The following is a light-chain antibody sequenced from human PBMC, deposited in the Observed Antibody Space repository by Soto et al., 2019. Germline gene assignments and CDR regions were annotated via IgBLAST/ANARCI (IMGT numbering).Light chain of an antibody. V-gene: IGKV3-20*01. CDR2: GAS. CDR3: QQYGSSPLT. J-gene: IGKJ4*01. Sequence: IVLTQSPGTLSLSPGERATLSCRASQSVSSSYLAWYQQKPGQAPRLLIYGASSRATGIPDRFSGSGSRADCPLTISRLEPEDFAVYYCQQYGSSPLTFGGGTKVDIK. CDR1: QSVSSSY.